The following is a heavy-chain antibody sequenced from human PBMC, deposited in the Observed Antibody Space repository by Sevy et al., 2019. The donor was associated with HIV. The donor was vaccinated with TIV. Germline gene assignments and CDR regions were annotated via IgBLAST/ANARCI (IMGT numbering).Heavy chain of an antibody. D-gene: IGHD2-21*02. CDR2: ISGSGGST. J-gene: IGHJ6*02. CDR1: GFTFSSYA. Sequence: GGSLRLSCAASGFTFSSYAMSWVRRAPGKGLEWVSAISGSGGSTYYADSVKGRFTISRDNSKNTLYLQMNSLRAEDTAVYYCAKDPVVVTANDYYYYCMDVWGQGTTVTVSS. V-gene: IGHV3-23*01. CDR3: AKDPVVVTANDYYYYCMDV.